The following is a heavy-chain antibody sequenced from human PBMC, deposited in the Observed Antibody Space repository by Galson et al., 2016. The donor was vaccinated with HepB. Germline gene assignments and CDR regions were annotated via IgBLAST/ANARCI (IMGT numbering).Heavy chain of an antibody. J-gene: IGHJ4*02. CDR2: VNSDGGST. CDR1: GFTFSRYW. D-gene: IGHD6-13*01. V-gene: IGHV3-74*01. CDR3: VGSIGATAPFDY. Sequence: SLRLSCAASGFTFSRYWMHWIRQAPGKGPMWVSRVNSDGGSTVYADSVKGRFTSTRDNAKNILYLHMSSLRVDDTAVYYCVGSIGATAPFDYWGQGTLVTVSS.